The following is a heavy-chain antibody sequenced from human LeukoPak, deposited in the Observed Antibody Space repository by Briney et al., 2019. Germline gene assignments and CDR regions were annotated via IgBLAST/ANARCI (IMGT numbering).Heavy chain of an antibody. V-gene: IGHV3-30*02. Sequence: LTGGSLRLSCTASGFIFSNSGMHWVRQAPGKGLEWVGLIRDSGEAFYADFARGRFAISRDESENTLYLQLNSLRVEDTAVYFCARDRAANQDWVEFDPWGQGTPVIVSS. CDR1: GFIFSNSG. CDR3: ARDRAANQDWVEFDP. CDR2: IRDSGEA. D-gene: IGHD3/OR15-3a*01. J-gene: IGHJ5*02.